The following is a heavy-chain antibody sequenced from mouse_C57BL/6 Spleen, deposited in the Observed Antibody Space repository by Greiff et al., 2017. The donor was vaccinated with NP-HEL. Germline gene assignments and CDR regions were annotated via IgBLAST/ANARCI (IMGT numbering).Heavy chain of an antibody. CDR1: GYTFTSYT. CDR3: ARADYDRYFDV. Sequence: QVQLQQSGAELARPGASVKMSCKASGYTFTSYTMHWVKQRPGQGLEWIGYINPSSGYTKYNQKFKDKATLTADKSSSTAYMQLSSLTSEDSAVYYCARADYDRYFDVWGTGTTVTVSS. V-gene: IGHV1-4*01. J-gene: IGHJ1*03. CDR2: INPSSGYT. D-gene: IGHD2-4*01.